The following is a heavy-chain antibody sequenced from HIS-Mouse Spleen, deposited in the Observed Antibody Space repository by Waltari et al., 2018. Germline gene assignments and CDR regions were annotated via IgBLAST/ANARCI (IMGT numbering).Heavy chain of an antibody. CDR1: GFTLSSYW. CDR2: IKQDGSNK. D-gene: IGHD6-19*01. J-gene: IGHJ4*02. CDR3: AKASSGWLDY. Sequence: EVQLVESGGGLVQPGGSLRLFCAASGFTLSSYWMSWVRQAPGKGLEWVANIKQDGSNKYYADAVKGRFTISRDNSKNTLYLQMNSLRAEDTAVYYCAKASSGWLDYWGQGTLVTVSS. V-gene: IGHV3-7*01.